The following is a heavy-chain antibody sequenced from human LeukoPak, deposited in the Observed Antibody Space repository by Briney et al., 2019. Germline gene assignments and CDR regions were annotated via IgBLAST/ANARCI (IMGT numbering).Heavy chain of an antibody. CDR2: ISGSGDKT. J-gene: IGHJ5*02. D-gene: IGHD2-15*01. V-gene: IGHV3-23*01. CDR1: GFTFSSYA. CDR3: AKDGFRGDCIGGSCYPFDP. Sequence: GGSLRLSCAASGFTFSSYAVSWVRQAPGKGLEWVSTISGSGDKTYYADSVKGRFTISRDNSKNTLYLQVNILRAEDSALYYCAKDGFRGDCIGGSCYPFDPWGQGTLVTVSS.